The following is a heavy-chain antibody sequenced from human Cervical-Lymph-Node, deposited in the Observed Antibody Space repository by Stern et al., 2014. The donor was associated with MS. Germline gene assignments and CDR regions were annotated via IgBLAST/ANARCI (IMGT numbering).Heavy chain of an antibody. V-gene: IGHV1-18*01. CDR3: GRPWGNGYDCSLYY. CDR2: ISAYNGKT. Sequence: QVQLVESGAEVKKPGASVKVSCKASGYTFNSYGISWVRQAPGQGLEWMGWISAYNGKTKYAQKVQGRVTMTTDTSTRTAYLELRSLRSDDTAVYYCGRPWGNGYDCSLYYWGQGTLVTVSS. J-gene: IGHJ4*02. CDR1: GYTFNSYG. D-gene: IGHD5-12*01.